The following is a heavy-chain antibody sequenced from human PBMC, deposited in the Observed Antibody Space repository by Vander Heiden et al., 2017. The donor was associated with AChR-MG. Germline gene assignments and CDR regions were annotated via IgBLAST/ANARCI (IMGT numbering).Heavy chain of an antibody. J-gene: IGHJ4*02. V-gene: IGHV3-23*01. D-gene: IGHD3-10*01. CDR3: AKLWFRMTFFDY. CDR2: ISGRGGST. CDR1: GFPFSSYA. Sequence: EVQLLESGGGLVQPGGSLRLSCAASGFPFSSYAMSWVRQAPGKGLEWVSAISGRGGSTYYADSVKGRFTISRDNSKNTLYLQMNSLRAEDTAVYYCAKLWFRMTFFDYWGQGTLVTVSS.